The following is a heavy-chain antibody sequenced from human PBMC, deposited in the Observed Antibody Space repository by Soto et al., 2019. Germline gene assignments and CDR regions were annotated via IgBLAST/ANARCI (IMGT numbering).Heavy chain of an antibody. D-gene: IGHD5-12*01. CDR1: GFTFSTYW. J-gene: IGHJ4*02. V-gene: IGHV3-7*04. CDR2: IKQDASAR. CDR3: AGVQWQRLRGGFFDY. Sequence: EVQLVESGGGLVQPGGSLRLSCAGFGFTFSTYWMTWVRQAPGKGLEWVANIKQDASARYYVDSVKGRFTISRDNAENSVYRQMDSLRAEDTAVYYCAGVQWQRLRGGFFDYWGQGTLVTVSS.